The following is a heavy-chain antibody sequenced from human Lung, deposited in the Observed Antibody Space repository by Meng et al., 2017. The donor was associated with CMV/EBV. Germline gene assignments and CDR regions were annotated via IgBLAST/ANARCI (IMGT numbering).Heavy chain of an antibody. V-gene: IGHV3-21*01. Sequence: GGSLRLXCAASGFTFSVYSMIWVRQAPGKGLEWVSTISSSSSFISYVDSVKGRFTISRDNAENSLYLHMNGLRAEDTAVYFCARESSGSFVVDVWGQGTTVTFSS. CDR1: GFTFSVYS. CDR2: ISSSSSFI. J-gene: IGHJ6*01. D-gene: IGHD3-22*01. CDR3: ARESSGSFVVDV.